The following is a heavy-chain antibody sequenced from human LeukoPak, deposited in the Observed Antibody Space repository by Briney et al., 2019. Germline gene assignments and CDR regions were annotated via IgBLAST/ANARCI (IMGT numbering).Heavy chain of an antibody. Sequence: GASVKLSCKASGSTFTSYGISWVRQAPGQGLEWMGWISTYSGNTNYAQKFEGRVTMTTDTSTSTAYMELRSLRSDDTAVYYCARDGTARLRLGELSLVDYWGQGTLVTVSS. D-gene: IGHD3-16*02. CDR1: GSTFTSYG. V-gene: IGHV1-18*01. CDR2: ISTYSGNT. J-gene: IGHJ4*02. CDR3: ARDGTARLRLGELSLVDY.